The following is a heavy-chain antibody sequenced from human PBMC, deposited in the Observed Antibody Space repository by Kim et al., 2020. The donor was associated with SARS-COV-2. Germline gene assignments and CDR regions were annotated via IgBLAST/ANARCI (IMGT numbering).Heavy chain of an antibody. CDR1: GFTFSSYA. D-gene: IGHD3-10*01. V-gene: IGHV3-23*01. Sequence: GGSLRLSCAASGFTFSSYAMSWVRQAPWKGLEWVSAISGSGGSTYYADSVKGRFTISRDNSKNTLYLQMNSLRAEDTAVYYCAKPRGYYGSGRATFDYWGQGTLVTVSS. J-gene: IGHJ4*02. CDR3: AKPRGYYGSGRATFDY. CDR2: ISGSGGST.